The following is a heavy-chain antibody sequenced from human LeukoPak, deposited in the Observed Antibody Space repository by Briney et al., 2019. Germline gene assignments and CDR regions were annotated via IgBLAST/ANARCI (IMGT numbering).Heavy chain of an antibody. Sequence: ASVKVSCKASGYTISDKYMNWVRQAPGQGLEWMGWINPHNGATKYAQRFEGRVTMTRATSISTAYMELNWLRSDDTAVYYCARYDGIAAGGTFDYWGQGTVVTVSS. CDR3: ARYDGIAAGGTFDY. J-gene: IGHJ4*02. D-gene: IGHD6-13*01. CDR1: GYTISDKY. CDR2: INPHNGAT. V-gene: IGHV1-2*02.